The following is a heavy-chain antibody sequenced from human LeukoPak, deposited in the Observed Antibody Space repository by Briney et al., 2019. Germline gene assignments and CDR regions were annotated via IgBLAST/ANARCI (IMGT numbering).Heavy chain of an antibody. D-gene: IGHD5-12*01. V-gene: IGHV3-21*04. CDR1: GFTFSSYS. CDR3: AKALFAAAPITVDY. CDR2: ISSSSSYI. Sequence: GGSLRLSCVASGFTFSSYSMNWVRQAPGKGLEWVSSISSSSSYIYYADSVKGRFTISRDNAKNSLYLQMNSLRAEDTALYYCAKALFAAAPITVDYWGQGTLVTVSS. J-gene: IGHJ4*02.